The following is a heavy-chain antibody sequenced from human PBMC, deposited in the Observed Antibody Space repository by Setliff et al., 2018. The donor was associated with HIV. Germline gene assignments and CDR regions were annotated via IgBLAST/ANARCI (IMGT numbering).Heavy chain of an antibody. Sequence: PSETLSLTCTVSGGSVSSGGYYWSWIRQHPGKGLEWIGYIYYSGKNYYNPSLKSRVTISLDRSKNQFSLKLTSVTAADTAVYYCARSGFGYYYYYMDVWGKETTVTVSS. D-gene: IGHD3-10*01. CDR3: ARSGFGYYYYYMDV. J-gene: IGHJ6*03. CDR2: IYYSGKN. CDR1: GGSVSSGGYY. V-gene: IGHV4-31*03.